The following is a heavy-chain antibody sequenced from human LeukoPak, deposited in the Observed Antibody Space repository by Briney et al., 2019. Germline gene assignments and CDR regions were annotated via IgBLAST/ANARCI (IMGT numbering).Heavy chain of an antibody. J-gene: IGHJ6*03. D-gene: IGHD2-21*02. CDR2: IYYSGST. CDR1: GGSISSSSYY. Sequence: SETLSLTCTVSGGSISSSSYYWGWIRQPPGKGLEWIGSIYYSGSTYYNPSLKSRVTISVDTSKNQFSLKLSSVTAADTAVYYCARLRKAVVTAIPYYYYYNMDVWGKGTTVTVSS. CDR3: ARLRKAVVTAIPYYYYYNMDV. V-gene: IGHV4-39*01.